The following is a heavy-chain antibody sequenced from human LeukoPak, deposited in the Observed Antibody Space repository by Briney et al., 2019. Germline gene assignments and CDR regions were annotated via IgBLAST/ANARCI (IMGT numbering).Heavy chain of an antibody. J-gene: IGHJ1*01. D-gene: IGHD3-22*01. Sequence: SVKVSCKASGGTFSSYAISWVRQAPGQGLEWMGGIIPIFGTANYAQKFQGRVTITADESTSTAYMELSSLRSEDTAVYYCARGPNYYDSSGYSPFQHWGQGTLVTVSS. CDR3: ARGPNYYDSSGYSPFQH. CDR1: GGTFSSYA. CDR2: IIPIFGTA. V-gene: IGHV1-69*13.